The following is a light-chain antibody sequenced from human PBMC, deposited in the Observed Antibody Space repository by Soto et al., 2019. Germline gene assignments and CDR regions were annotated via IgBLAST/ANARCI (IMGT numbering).Light chain of an antibody. Sequence: EIVLTQSPGTLSLSPAERATLSCRASQSVSSSYVAWYQQKPGRAPRLLIHGASSRATGIPDRCSGSGSGTDFTLTISRLEPEDFAVYYCQQYGSSPSWTFGQGTKVDIK. J-gene: IGKJ1*01. V-gene: IGKV3-20*01. CDR3: QQYGSSPSWT. CDR2: GAS. CDR1: QSVSSSY.